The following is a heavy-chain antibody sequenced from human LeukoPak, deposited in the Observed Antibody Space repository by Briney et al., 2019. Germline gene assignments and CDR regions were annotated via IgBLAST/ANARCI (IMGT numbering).Heavy chain of an antibody. CDR2: IFSDGIRK. V-gene: IGHV3-30*12. Sequence: GMSLSLSCATSGFTFSTYGMEWVRQAPGKGLEWVAIIFSDGIRKYYADSVKGRFTISRDISRSTLYLEMHSLSAEDTAVYYCARASGPIKKNRFDQWGQGTLVTVSS. CDR1: GFTFSTYG. D-gene: IGHD1-26*01. CDR3: ARASGPIKKNRFDQ. J-gene: IGHJ4*02.